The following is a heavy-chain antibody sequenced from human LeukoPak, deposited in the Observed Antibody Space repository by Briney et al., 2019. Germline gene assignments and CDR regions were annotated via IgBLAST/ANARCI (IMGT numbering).Heavy chain of an antibody. D-gene: IGHD2-2*01. J-gene: IGHJ4*02. CDR3: ARDGDCSSTSCLYYFDY. CDR1: GGTFSSYA. CDR2: IIPIFGTA. V-gene: IGHV1-69*13. Sequence: SVKVSCKASGGTFSSYAISWVRQAPGQGLEWMGGIIPIFGTANYAQKFQGRVTITAAESTSTAYMELSSLRSEDTAVYYCARDGDCSSTSCLYYFDYWGQGTLVTVSS.